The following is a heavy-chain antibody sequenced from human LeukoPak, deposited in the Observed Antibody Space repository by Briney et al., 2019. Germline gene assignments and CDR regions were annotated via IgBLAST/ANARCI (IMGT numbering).Heavy chain of an antibody. CDR3: ARAHILTGYSDDAFDI. Sequence: SETLSLTCTVSGGSISSYYWSWIRQPAGKGLEWIGRIYTSESTNYNPSLKSRVTMSVDTSKNQFSLKLSSVTAADTAVYYCARAHILTGYSDDAFDIWGQGTMVTVSS. J-gene: IGHJ3*02. D-gene: IGHD3-9*01. CDR2: IYTSEST. CDR1: GGSISSYY. V-gene: IGHV4-4*07.